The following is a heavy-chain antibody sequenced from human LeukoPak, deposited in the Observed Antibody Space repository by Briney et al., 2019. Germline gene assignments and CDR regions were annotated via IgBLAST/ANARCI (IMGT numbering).Heavy chain of an antibody. Sequence: SETLSLTCTVSGGSISSSSYYWGWIRQPPGKGLEWIGSIYCSGSTNYNPSLKSRVTISVDTSKNQFSLKLSSVTAADTAVYYCARSSGSYGAWGQGTLVTVSS. V-gene: IGHV4-39*07. CDR1: GGSISSSSYY. D-gene: IGHD1-26*01. CDR2: IYCSGST. J-gene: IGHJ5*02. CDR3: ARSSGSYGA.